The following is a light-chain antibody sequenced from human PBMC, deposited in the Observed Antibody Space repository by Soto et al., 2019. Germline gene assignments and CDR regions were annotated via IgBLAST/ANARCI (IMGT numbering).Light chain of an antibody. Sequence: QSALNQPPSASGSPGQSVTISCTGTSSDVGGYNYVSWYQQHPGKDPKLMISEVSKRPSGVPDRFSGSKSGNTASLTVSGLQAEDEADYYCSSFAGNNNLVFGGGTKLTVL. CDR1: SSDVGGYNY. CDR3: SSFAGNNNLV. CDR2: EVS. J-gene: IGLJ2*01. V-gene: IGLV2-8*01.